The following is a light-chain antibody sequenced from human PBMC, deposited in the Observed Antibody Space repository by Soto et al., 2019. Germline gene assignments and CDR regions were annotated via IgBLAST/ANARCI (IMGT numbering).Light chain of an antibody. CDR2: EVS. V-gene: IGLV2-14*01. Sequence: QSALTQPASVSGSPGQSITISCTGTSSDVGGHNYVAWYQQHPGKAPKFMIYEVSNRPSGVSNRVSGSKSGNTASLTISGLQAEDEADYYCSSYTISSTLVFGGGTKLTVL. CDR1: SSDVGGHNY. CDR3: SSYTISSTLV. J-gene: IGLJ2*01.